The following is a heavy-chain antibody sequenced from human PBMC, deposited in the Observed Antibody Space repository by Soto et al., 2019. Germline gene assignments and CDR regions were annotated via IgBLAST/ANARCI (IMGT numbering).Heavy chain of an antibody. Sequence: QVHLVQSGAEVKKPGASVKVSCKGSGYAFTTYGITWVRQAPGQGLEWMGWISAHNGNTNYAQKLQGRVTVTRDTSTSMAYMERMSLRSDDTAVYYCGRGRDGDYWGQGALVTVSS. CDR1: GYAFTTYG. CDR3: GRGRDGDY. J-gene: IGHJ4*02. D-gene: IGHD6-6*01. CDR2: ISAHNGNT. V-gene: IGHV1-18*01.